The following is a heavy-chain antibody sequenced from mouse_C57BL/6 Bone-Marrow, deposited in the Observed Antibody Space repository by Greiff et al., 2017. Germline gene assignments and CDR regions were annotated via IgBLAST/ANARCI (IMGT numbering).Heavy chain of an antibody. CDR1: GFTFSSYA. J-gene: IGHJ2*01. CDR3: AIDAYYYGSSLYFDY. CDR2: ISDGGSYT. Sequence: EVKLMESGGGLVQPGGSLKLSCAASGFTFSSYAMSWVRQTPEKRLEWVATISDGGSYTYYPDNVKGRFTISRDNAKNNLYLQMSHLKSEDTAMYYCAIDAYYYGSSLYFDYWGQGTTLTGSS. D-gene: IGHD1-1*01. V-gene: IGHV5-4*01.